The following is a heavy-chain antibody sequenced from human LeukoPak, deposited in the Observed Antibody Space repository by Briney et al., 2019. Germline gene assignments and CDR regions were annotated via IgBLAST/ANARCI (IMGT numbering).Heavy chain of an antibody. CDR3: ARVYGGENAPTEYCSNGVCYYYFGMDV. CDR2: ISNSGST. J-gene: IGHJ6*02. D-gene: IGHD2-8*01. CDR1: GGSINTYY. V-gene: IGHV4-59*01. Sequence: SETLSLTCTVSGGSINTYYWSWIRPPPGKGLEWIGFISNSGSTNYNPSLKSRVTISVDTSKNQFSLKLSSVTAADTAVYYCARVYGGENAPTEYCSNGVCYYYFGMDVWGQGTTVTVSS.